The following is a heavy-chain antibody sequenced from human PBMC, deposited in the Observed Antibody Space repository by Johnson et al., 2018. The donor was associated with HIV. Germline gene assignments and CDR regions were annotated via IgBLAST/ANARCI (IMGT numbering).Heavy chain of an antibody. V-gene: IGHV3-30-3*01. D-gene: IGHD6-13*01. CDR2: ISYDGSNK. J-gene: IGHJ3*02. CDR3: AKVSSQSSSWYDALDS. CDR1: GFTFSSYA. Sequence: QVQLVESGGGVVRPGGSLRLSCAASGFTFSSYAMHWVRQAPGKGLEWVAVISYDGSNKYYADSVKGRFTISRDNSKYTLYLQMNSLRAEYTAVYYCAKVSSQSSSWYDALDSWGQGTMVTVSS.